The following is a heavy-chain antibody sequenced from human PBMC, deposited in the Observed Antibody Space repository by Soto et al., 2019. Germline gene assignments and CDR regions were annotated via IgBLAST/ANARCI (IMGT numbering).Heavy chain of an antibody. V-gene: IGHV3-11*06. Sequence: GGSLRLSCAGSAFTFSDYYMTWIRQAPGKGLEWVSYISSSSNYTIYAESVKGRFTISRDNAKNSLFLQMNSLRAEDTAVYYCSRGLGLADRRPNTFDIWGQGTMVTVSS. CDR1: AFTFSDYY. CDR2: ISSSSNYT. J-gene: IGHJ3*02. CDR3: SRGLGLADRRPNTFDI.